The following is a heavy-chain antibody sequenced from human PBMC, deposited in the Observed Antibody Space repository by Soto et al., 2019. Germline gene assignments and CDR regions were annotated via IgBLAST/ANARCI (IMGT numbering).Heavy chain of an antibody. J-gene: IGHJ4*02. Sequence: LRLSCAASGFTFSSYGMHWVRQAPGKGLEWVAVISYDGSNKYYADSVKGRFTISRDNSKNTLYLQMNSLRAEDTAVYYCAKDIIAAAGTYYFDYWGQGTLVTVSS. CDR2: ISYDGSNK. V-gene: IGHV3-30*18. CDR1: GFTFSSYG. D-gene: IGHD6-13*01. CDR3: AKDIIAAAGTYYFDY.